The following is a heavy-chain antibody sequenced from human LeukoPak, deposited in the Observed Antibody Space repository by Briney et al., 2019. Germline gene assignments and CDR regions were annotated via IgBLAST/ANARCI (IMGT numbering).Heavy chain of an antibody. CDR2: IWYDGSNK. V-gene: IGHV3-33*01. CDR1: GFTFSSYA. J-gene: IGHJ4*02. CDR3: ARDLTGNVFDF. Sequence: PGRSLRLSCAASGFTFSSYAMHWVRQAPGKGLVWVAFIWYDGSNKDYTDSVKGRFTISRDNAKNTLYLQMNSLRAEDTAVYYCARDLTGNVFDFWGQGTLVTVSS. D-gene: IGHD7-27*01.